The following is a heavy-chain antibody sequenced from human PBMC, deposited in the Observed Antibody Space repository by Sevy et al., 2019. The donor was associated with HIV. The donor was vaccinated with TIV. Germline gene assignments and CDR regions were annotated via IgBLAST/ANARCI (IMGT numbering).Heavy chain of an antibody. Sequence: WGSLRLSCTVSGDSISGYYWSWIRQPPGKGLEWIGYFFYSGSTNYNPSLKSRVTISVDTTRNQVSLKVRSVTAADTAVYYCARGIAAPRGMDVWGQGTTVTVSS. D-gene: IGHD6-13*01. CDR3: ARGIAAPRGMDV. V-gene: IGHV4-59*01. CDR2: FFYSGST. CDR1: GDSISGYY. J-gene: IGHJ6*02.